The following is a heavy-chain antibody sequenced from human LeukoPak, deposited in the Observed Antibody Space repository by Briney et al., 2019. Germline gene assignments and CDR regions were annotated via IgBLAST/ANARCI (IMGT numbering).Heavy chain of an antibody. V-gene: IGHV6-1*01. CDR1: GDSVSSISAA. J-gene: IGHJ3*02. CDR3: ARGASRVTYYAFDI. Sequence: SQTLSLTCAISGDSVSSISAAWNWIRQSPSRGLEWLGRTYYRSKWNSDYAVSLKGRITINPDTSKNQFSLQLNSVTPEDTAVYYCARGASRVTYYAFDIWGQGTMVTVSS. CDR2: TYYRSKWNS. D-gene: IGHD1-26*01.